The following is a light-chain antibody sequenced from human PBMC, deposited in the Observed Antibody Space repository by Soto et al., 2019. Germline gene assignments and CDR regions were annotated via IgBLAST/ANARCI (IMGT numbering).Light chain of an antibody. V-gene: IGKV3-15*01. Sequence: EIVMTQSPATLSVSPGERATLSCRASQSVDNYLDWYQQRPGQAPRLLVYATSTRATGIPPRFSGSGSGTEFTLTISSPQSDEFAVYQCQQCKKWPLTFGQGTKLEIK. CDR2: ATS. J-gene: IGKJ2*01. CDR1: QSVDNY. CDR3: QQCKKWPLT.